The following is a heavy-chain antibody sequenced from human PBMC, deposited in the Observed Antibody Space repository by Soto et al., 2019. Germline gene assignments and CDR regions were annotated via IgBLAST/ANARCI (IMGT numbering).Heavy chain of an antibody. Sequence: GGSLRLSCAASGFTFDDYTMHWVRQAPGKGLEWVSLISWDGGSTYYADSVKGRFTISRDNSKNSLYLQMNSLRTEDTALYYCAKENPPPGIAVAGPFDYWGQGTLVTVSS. J-gene: IGHJ4*02. CDR2: ISWDGGST. CDR1: GFTFDDYT. D-gene: IGHD6-19*01. V-gene: IGHV3-43*01. CDR3: AKENPPPGIAVAGPFDY.